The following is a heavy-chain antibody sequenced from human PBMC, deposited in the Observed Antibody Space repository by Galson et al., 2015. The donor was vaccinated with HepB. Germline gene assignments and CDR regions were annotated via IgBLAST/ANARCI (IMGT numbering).Heavy chain of an antibody. J-gene: IGHJ2*01. CDR3: VRDSVGRYFDL. V-gene: IGHV7-4-1*02. Sequence: SVKVSCKASGYTFTNYAMNWVRQAPGQGLEWMGWINTNTGNPTYAQGFTGRFVFSLDTSVSTAYLQISSLKAEDTAVYYCVRDSVGRYFDLWGRGTLVTVSS. CDR2: INTNTGNP. CDR1: GYTFTNYA. D-gene: IGHD2-2*01.